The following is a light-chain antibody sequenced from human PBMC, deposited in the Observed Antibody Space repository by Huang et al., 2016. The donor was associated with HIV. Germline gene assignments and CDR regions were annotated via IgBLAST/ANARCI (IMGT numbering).Light chain of an antibody. CDR3: QQYYRIPQT. J-gene: IGKJ1*01. CDR2: WAS. Sequence: DIVLTQSPDSLTVSLGERATIKCRSSQRVYYSSNSKNYLAWFQQKPGQAPRLLIYWASARESGVPDRFSGGGSGADFTLTIDRLEAEDAAIYYCQQYYRIPQTFGRGTRVGIK. CDR1: QRVYYSSNSKNY. V-gene: IGKV4-1*01.